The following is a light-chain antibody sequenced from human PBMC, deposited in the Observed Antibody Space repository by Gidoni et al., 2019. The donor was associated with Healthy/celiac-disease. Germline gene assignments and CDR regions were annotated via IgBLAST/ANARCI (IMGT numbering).Light chain of an antibody. V-gene: IGKV3-20*01. Sequence: EIVLTQSPGTLSLSPGERATLSCRASQIVSSSYLAWYQQKPGQAPRLLIYGASSRATGIPDRFSGSGSGTDFTLTISILEPEDFAVYYCQQYGSSPLTFGPGTKVDIK. CDR1: QIVSSSY. CDR2: GAS. J-gene: IGKJ3*01. CDR3: QQYGSSPLT.